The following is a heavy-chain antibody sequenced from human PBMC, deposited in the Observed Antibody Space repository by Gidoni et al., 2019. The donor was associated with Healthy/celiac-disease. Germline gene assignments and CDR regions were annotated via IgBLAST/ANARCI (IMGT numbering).Heavy chain of an antibody. CDR1: GFTFSSYS. CDR2: ISSSSSYI. D-gene: IGHD5-12*01. V-gene: IGHV3-21*01. Sequence: EVQLVESGGGLVKPGGSLRLSCAASGFTFSSYSMTWVRQAPGKGLEWVSSISSSSSYIYYADSVKGRFTISRDNAKNSLYLQMNSLRAEDTAVYYCARDLSVIGSDIVATTKYYFDYWGQGTLVTVSS. CDR3: ARDLSVIGSDIVATTKYYFDY. J-gene: IGHJ4*02.